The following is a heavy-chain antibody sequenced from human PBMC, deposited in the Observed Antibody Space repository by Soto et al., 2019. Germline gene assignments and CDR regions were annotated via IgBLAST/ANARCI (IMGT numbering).Heavy chain of an antibody. V-gene: IGHV4-31*03. CDR2: IYYSGST. J-gene: IGHJ6*02. D-gene: IGHD3-10*01. CDR3: ARGGGVLWFEGVAGGMDV. CDR1: GGSISSGGYY. Sequence: QVQLQESGPGLVKPSQTLSLTCTVSGGSISSGGYYWSWIRQHPGKGLEWIGYIYYSGSTYYNPSLKSRVTIPVDTSKNQFSLKLSSVTAAETAVYYCARGGGVLWFEGVAGGMDVWGQGTTVTVSS.